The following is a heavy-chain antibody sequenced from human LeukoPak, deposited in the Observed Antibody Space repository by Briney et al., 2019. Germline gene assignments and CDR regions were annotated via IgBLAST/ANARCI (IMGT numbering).Heavy chain of an antibody. D-gene: IGHD7-27*01. J-gene: IGHJ4*02. CDR1: GFPFSTYD. Sequence: GGSLRLSCAASGFPFSTYDMHWVRQAPDKGLQWVAVISSDGYRTDYPDSVRGRFTISRDNFKNTVDLQMISVTAEDTAMYFCAKGLGTGRVLARSLHYWGQGTLVTVSS. CDR3: AKGLGTGRVLARSLHY. V-gene: IGHV3-30*18. CDR2: ISSDGYRT.